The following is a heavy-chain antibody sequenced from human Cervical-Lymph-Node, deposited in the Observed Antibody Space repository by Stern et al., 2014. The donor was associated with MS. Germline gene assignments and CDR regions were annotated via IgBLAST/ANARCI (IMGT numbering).Heavy chain of an antibody. V-gene: IGHV1-69*06. CDR3: AREMDGDYAGFGLDV. D-gene: IGHD4-17*01. Sequence: QVQLVQSEPEVKKPGSSVKVSCKAFEGTFSNYAIDWVRQAPGQGLEWMGGIIPIYGTASNSQKFQGRVTIIADKSTSTAYMKLSSLRSEDTAVYYCAREMDGDYAGFGLDVWGQGTTVTVSS. CDR2: IIPIYGTA. CDR1: EGTFSNYA. J-gene: IGHJ6*02.